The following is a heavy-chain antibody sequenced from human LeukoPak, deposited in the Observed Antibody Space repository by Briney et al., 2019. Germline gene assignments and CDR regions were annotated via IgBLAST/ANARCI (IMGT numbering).Heavy chain of an antibody. CDR3: ARSGRSSSNYFDY. CDR1: GYIFTSYW. D-gene: IGHD3-10*01. J-gene: IGHJ4*02. V-gene: IGHV5-51*01. CDR2: IYPGDSDT. Sequence: RHGASLQISCKGSGYIFTSYWIGWVRQLPGKGLEWMGIIYPGDSDTRYSPSFQGQVTISADKSISTAYLQWSSLKASDTAMYYCARSGRSSSNYFDYWGQGTLVTVSS.